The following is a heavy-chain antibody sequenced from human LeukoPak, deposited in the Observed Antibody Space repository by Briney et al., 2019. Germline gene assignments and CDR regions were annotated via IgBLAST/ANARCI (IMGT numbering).Heavy chain of an antibody. D-gene: IGHD4-11*01. CDR1: GFTFSRYW. CDR2: INTDGSNT. V-gene: IGHV3-74*01. J-gene: IGHJ3*02. Sequence: GGSLRLSCAASGFTFSRYWMHWVRQAPGKGLVWVSRINTDGSNTTYADSVKGRFSISRDNAKNTLYLQMNSLRAEDTAVFYCAKRGDYNDYHDAFDIWGQGTMVTVSS. CDR3: AKRGDYNDYHDAFDI.